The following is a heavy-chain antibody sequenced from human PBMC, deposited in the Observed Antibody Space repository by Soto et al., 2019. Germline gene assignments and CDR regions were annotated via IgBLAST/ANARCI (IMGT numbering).Heavy chain of an antibody. D-gene: IGHD5-12*01. CDR3: ARDRRDGYTFDY. J-gene: IGHJ4*02. V-gene: IGHV3-21*01. CDR1: GVTFSSYS. CDR2: ISSSGSYI. Sequence: GGTLRLTCAASGVTFSSYSMNWIRQTPGKGLEWVSSISSSGSYIYYADSVKGRFTISRDNAKNSLYLQMNSLRAEDTAVYYCARDRRDGYTFDYWGQGTLVTVSS.